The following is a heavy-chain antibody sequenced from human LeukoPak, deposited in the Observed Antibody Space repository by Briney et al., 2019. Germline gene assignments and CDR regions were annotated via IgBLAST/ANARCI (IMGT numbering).Heavy chain of an antibody. CDR3: ARDQIRGWSGYYELLYAFDI. CDR2: IYTSGST. D-gene: IGHD3-3*01. V-gene: IGHV4-4*07. Sequence: SETLSLTCAVYGGSFSGYYWSWIRQPAGKGLEWIGRIYTSGSTNYNPSLKSRVTMSVDTSKNQFSLKLSSVTAADTAVYYCARDQIRGWSGYYELLYAFDIWGQGTMVTVSS. CDR1: GGSFSGYY. J-gene: IGHJ3*02.